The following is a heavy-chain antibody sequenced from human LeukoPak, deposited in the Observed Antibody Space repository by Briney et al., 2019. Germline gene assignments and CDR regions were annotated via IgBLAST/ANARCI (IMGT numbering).Heavy chain of an antibody. V-gene: IGHV4-39*07. J-gene: IGHJ4*02. Sequence: SETLSLTCSVTGGSISSSSYYWGWIRQPPGKGLEWIGSMYYSGSTYYNPSLKSRVTISVDTSKNQFSLKLSSVTAADTAVYYCARVPPPDYYDCSGYSGRFDYWGQGTLVTVSS. CDR2: MYYSGST. CDR3: ARVPPPDYYDCSGYSGRFDY. D-gene: IGHD3-22*01. CDR1: GGSISSSSYY.